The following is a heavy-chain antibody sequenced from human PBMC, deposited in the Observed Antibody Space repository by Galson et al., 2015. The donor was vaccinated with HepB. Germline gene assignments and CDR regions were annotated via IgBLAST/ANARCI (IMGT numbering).Heavy chain of an antibody. J-gene: IGHJ5*01. Sequence: SVKVSCKASGYTFTSYAMNWVRQAPGQGLEWMGWINTNTGNPTYAQGFTGRFVFSLDTSVSTAYLQISSLKAEDTAVYYCARDRIAAAGTVFGWFDSWGQGTLVTVPS. CDR1: GYTFTSYA. V-gene: IGHV7-4-1*02. D-gene: IGHD6-13*01. CDR3: ARDRIAAAGTVFGWFDS. CDR2: INTNTGNP.